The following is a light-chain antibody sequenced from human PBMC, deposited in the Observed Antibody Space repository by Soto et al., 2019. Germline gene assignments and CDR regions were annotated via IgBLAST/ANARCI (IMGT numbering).Light chain of an antibody. V-gene: IGLV2-23*02. CDR1: SSDVGVSNL. J-gene: IGLJ3*02. CDR3: CSYANRRWL. Sequence: QSALTQPASVSGSPGQSITISCTGSSSDVGVSNLVSWYQQHPGKAPKLIIYEVSQRPSGVSNRFSGSKSGNTASLTISGLQADEGGDYYCCSYANRRWLFGLGTKLIVL. CDR2: EVS.